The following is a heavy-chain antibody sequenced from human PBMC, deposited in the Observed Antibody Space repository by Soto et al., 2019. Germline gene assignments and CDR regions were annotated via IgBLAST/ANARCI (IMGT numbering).Heavy chain of an antibody. CDR1: GFTSSSYS. V-gene: IGHV3-48*01. J-gene: IGHJ4*02. CDR2: ISSSSSTI. D-gene: IGHD5-18*01. CDR3: ARDYSSYGPFDY. Sequence: GGSLSLSSAPSGFTSSSYSINWVRQAPGKGLEWVSYISSSSSTIYYADSVKGRFTISRDNAKNSLYLQMNSLRAEDTAVYYCARDYSSYGPFDYWGQGTLVTVSS.